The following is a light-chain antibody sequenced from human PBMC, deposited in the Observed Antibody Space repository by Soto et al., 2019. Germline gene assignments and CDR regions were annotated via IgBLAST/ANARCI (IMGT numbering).Light chain of an antibody. Sequence: QSALTQPASVSGSPGQSITISCTGTSNDVGGYNIVSWFQQHPGKAPKLMISDVTKRPSGVANRSSGSKSATAASLTISGLQAEDEADDYYCSHVGGSSPQWVFGGGTKLTVL. J-gene: IGLJ3*02. CDR2: DVT. V-gene: IGLV2-23*02. CDR3: CSHVGGSSPQWV. CDR1: SNDVGGYNI.